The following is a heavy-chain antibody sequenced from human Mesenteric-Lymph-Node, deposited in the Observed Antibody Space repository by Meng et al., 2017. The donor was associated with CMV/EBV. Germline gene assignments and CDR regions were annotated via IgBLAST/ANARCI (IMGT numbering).Heavy chain of an antibody. Sequence: GESLKISCVTSGFSVSYNYMAWVRQAPGKGLECVSAISSGGTTKYADSVKGRFTISRDNSKNTLYLQMNSLRVEDTAVYYCAKDKEFFGVVITSRFDYWGQGTLVTVSS. CDR2: ISSGGTT. CDR3: AKDKEFFGVVITSRFDY. J-gene: IGHJ4*02. V-gene: IGHV3-53*05. CDR1: GFSVSYNY. D-gene: IGHD3-3*01.